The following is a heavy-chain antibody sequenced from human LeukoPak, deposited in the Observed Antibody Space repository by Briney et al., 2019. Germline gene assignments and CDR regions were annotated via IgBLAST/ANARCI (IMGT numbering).Heavy chain of an antibody. Sequence: GGSLRLSCAASGFTFSSYWMSWVRQAPGKGLEWVANIKQDGREKYYVDSVKGRFTISRDNAKNSLYLQMNSLRAEDTAVYYCARVAAAHNKRYYYYYYMDVWGKGTTVTVSS. CDR3: ARVAAAHNKRYYYYYYMDV. V-gene: IGHV3-7*01. J-gene: IGHJ6*03. CDR2: IKQDGREK. CDR1: GFTFSSYW. D-gene: IGHD6-13*01.